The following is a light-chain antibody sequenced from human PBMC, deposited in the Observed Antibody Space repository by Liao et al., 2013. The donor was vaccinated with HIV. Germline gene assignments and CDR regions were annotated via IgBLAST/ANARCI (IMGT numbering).Light chain of an antibody. V-gene: IGLV3-21*01. Sequence: YVLTQPPSVSVAPGQTAVMTCGGNNIRSRGVHWYQQRPGQAPVLVMYYDQNRPSGIPERISGSNSENTATLTISGTQTMDEADYYCQAWDSSTAYVFGSGTKLAVL. CDR1: NIRSRG. CDR3: QAWDSSTAYV. CDR2: YDQ. J-gene: IGLJ1*01.